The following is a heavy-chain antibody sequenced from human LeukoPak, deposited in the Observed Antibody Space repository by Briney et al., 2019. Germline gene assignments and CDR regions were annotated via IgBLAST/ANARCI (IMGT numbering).Heavy chain of an antibody. J-gene: IGHJ4*02. CDR3: ARVGAVAGTRDY. Sequence: SETLSLTCAVYGGSFSGYYWSWIRQPPGKGLEWIGEINHSGSTNYNPSLKSRVTISVDTSKNQFSLKLSSVTAADTAVYYCARVGAVAGTRDYWGQGTLVTVSS. CDR1: GGSFSGYY. CDR2: INHSGST. D-gene: IGHD6-19*01. V-gene: IGHV4-34*01.